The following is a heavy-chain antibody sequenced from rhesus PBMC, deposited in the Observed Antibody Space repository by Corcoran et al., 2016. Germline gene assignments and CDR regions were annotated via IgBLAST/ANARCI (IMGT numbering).Heavy chain of an antibody. Sequence: QVQLQESGPGLVKPSETLCLTCAVSGGSFRLYWWIWIRPRPGKGMEWMGEINGSSGSTNYNPSLKSRATISTDASKTQFSLKLSSVTAADTAVYYCVRESKAAADYWGQGVLVTVSS. CDR1: GGSFRLYW. CDR2: INGSSGST. V-gene: IGHV4-80*01. J-gene: IGHJ4*01. CDR3: VRESKAAADY. D-gene: IGHD6-25*01.